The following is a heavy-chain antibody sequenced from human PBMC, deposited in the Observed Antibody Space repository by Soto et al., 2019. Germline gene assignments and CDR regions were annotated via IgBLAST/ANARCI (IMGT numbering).Heavy chain of an antibody. CDR1: GFTFSNYG. D-gene: IGHD2-2*01. CDR3: AKDGGPAATYFDY. Sequence: QVQLVESGGGVVQPGRSLRLSCAVSGFTFSNYGMHWVRQAPGKGLEWVAVISYDGSNKYYADSVKGRFTISRDNSKNSLYLQMNGLRVEDTAVYYCAKDGGPAATYFDYWGQGTLVTVSS. J-gene: IGHJ4*02. V-gene: IGHV3-30*18. CDR2: ISYDGSNK.